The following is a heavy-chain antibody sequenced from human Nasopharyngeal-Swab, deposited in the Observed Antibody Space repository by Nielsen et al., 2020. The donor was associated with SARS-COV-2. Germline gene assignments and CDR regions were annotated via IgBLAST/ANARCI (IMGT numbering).Heavy chain of an antibody. CDR2: INSDGRRT. Sequence: GGSLSLSCAVSGFTFSDSWIHWVRQAPGKGLVWVSRINSDGRRTGYADSVQGRFTISRDNAKNTLYLQMNSLRAEDTAVYYCARDFDKTGDWGQGTLVTVSS. CDR1: GFTFSDSW. V-gene: IGHV3-74*01. J-gene: IGHJ4*02. CDR3: ARDFDKTGD. D-gene: IGHD7-27*01.